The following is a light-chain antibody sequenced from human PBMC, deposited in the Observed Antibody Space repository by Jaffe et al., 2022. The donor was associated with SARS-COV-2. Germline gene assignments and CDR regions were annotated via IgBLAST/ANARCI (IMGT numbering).Light chain of an antibody. Sequence: EIVLTQSPATLSLSPGERATLSCRASQSVSSSLAWYQQKPGQAPRLLIHDASNRATGIPARFSGSGSGTDFTLTISSLEPEDFAVYYCQQRSNWPVTFGPGTKVDIK. CDR1: QSVSSS. V-gene: IGKV3-11*01. CDR2: DAS. J-gene: IGKJ3*01. CDR3: QQRSNWPVT.